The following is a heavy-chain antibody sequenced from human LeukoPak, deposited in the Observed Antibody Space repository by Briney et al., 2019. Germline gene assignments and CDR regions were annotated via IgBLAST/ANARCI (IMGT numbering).Heavy chain of an antibody. CDR1: GGSFSGYY. D-gene: IGHD2-15*01. CDR2: INHSGST. Sequence: SETLSVTCAVSGGSFSGYYWSWVRQPPGKGLEWIGEINHSGSTNYNPSLKSRVTISVDTSKNQFSLKLSSVTAADTAVYYCARGYCSGGSCGVFDYWGQGTLVTVSS. V-gene: IGHV4-34*01. J-gene: IGHJ4*02. CDR3: ARGYCSGGSCGVFDY.